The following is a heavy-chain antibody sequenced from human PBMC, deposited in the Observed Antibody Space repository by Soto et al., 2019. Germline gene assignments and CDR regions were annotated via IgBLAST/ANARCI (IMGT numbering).Heavy chain of an antibody. D-gene: IGHD2-8*01. J-gene: IGHJ4*02. CDR2: ISGSGGST. CDR1: GFTFSNFA. CDR3: AKERDMVYAIHLDS. Sequence: GGSLRLSCAPSGFTFSNFALSWVRQTPGKGLEWVSAISGSGGSTYYAGSVKGRFTISRDNSKNTLYLQMNSLRAEDTAVYYCAKERDMVYAIHLDSWGQGTLVTVSS. V-gene: IGHV3-23*01.